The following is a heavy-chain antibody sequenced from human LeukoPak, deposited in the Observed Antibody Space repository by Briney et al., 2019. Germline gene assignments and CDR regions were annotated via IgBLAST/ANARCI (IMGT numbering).Heavy chain of an antibody. CDR1: GYTFTSYG. J-gene: IGHJ6*03. V-gene: IGHV1-18*01. Sequence: WASVKVSCKASGYTFTSYGISWVRQAPGQGLEWMGWISAYNGNTNYAQKLQGRVTMTTDTSTSTAYMELRSLRSDDTAVYYCARIGSMDYYYYMDVWGKGTTVTISS. D-gene: IGHD3-16*01. CDR3: ARIGSMDYYYYMDV. CDR2: ISAYNGNT.